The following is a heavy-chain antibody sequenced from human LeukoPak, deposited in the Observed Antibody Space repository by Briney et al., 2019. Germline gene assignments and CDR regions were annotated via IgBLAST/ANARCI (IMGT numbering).Heavy chain of an antibody. D-gene: IGHD1-1*01. CDR1: GFTFSSYG. J-gene: IGHJ5*02. CDR3: AKATGVERRKYNWFDP. V-gene: IGHV3-23*01. CDR2: ISGSGGST. Sequence: PGGSLRLSCAASGFTFSSYGMSWVRQAPGKGLEWVSAISGSGGSTYYADSVKGRFTISRDNSKNTLYLQMNSLRAEDTAVYYCAKATGVERRKYNWFDPWGQGTLVTVSS.